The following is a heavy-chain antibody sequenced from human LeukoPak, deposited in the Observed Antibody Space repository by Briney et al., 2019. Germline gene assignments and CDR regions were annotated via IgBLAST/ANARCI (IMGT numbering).Heavy chain of an antibody. D-gene: IGHD3-3*01. V-gene: IGHV3-66*01. Sequence: PGGSLRLSCAASGFTVSSNYMSWVRQAPGKGLEWVSVIYSGGSTYYADSVKGRFTISRDNSKNTMYLQMNRLRAEDTAVYYCARDAVDFWSGYHDYWGQGTLVTVSS. CDR3: ARDAVDFWSGYHDY. CDR1: GFTVSSNY. J-gene: IGHJ4*02. CDR2: IYSGGST.